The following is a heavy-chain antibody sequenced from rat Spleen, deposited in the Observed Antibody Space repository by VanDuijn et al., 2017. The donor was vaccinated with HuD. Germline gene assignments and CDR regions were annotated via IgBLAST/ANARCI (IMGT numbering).Heavy chain of an antibody. CDR3: ARHGYNSYFDS. V-gene: IGHV5-29*01. CDR1: GFTFTDYY. Sequence: EVQLVESDGGLVQPGRSLKLSCAASGFTFTDYYMAWVRQAPTKGLEWVATISSDGRRNYYRDSVKGRFTISRDNAKSSLYLQMDSLRSADTATYDCARHGYNSYFDSWGQGVMVTVSS. D-gene: IGHD1-9*01. CDR2: ISSDGRRN. J-gene: IGHJ2*01.